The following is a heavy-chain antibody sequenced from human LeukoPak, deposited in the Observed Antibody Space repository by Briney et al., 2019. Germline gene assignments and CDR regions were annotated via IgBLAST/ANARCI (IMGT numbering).Heavy chain of an antibody. CDR3: ARNYYDSSGYHNFDY. V-gene: IGHV7-4-1*02. D-gene: IGHD3-22*01. Sequence: ASVKVSCKASGYTFTYYYMHWVRQAPGQGLEWMGWINTNTGNPTYAQGFTGRFVFSLDTSVSTAYLQISSLKAEDTAVYYCARNYYDSSGYHNFDYWGQGTLVTVSS. CDR2: INTNTGNP. CDR1: GYTFTYYY. J-gene: IGHJ4*02.